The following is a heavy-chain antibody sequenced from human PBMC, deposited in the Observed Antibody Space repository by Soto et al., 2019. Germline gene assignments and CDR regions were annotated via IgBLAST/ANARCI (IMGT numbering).Heavy chain of an antibody. CDR2: IYYSGST. CDR1: GGSISSSSYY. CDR3: ARNPAYYFDSSGHN. V-gene: IGHV4-39*01. J-gene: IGHJ4*02. Sequence: SETLSLTCTVSGGSISSSSYYWGWIRQPPGKGLEWIGSIYYSGSTYYNPSLKSRVTISVDTSKNQFSLKLSSVTAADTSVYYCARNPAYYFDSSGHNWGQGTLVTVSS. D-gene: IGHD3-22*01.